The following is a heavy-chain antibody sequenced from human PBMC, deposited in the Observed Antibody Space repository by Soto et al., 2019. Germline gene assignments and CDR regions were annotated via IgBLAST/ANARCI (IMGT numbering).Heavy chain of an antibody. V-gene: IGHV4-31*03. CDR1: AGCIRIGGYY. D-gene: IGHD3-22*01. Sequence: SETLCVTCTFGAGCIRIGGYYWSWIRQHPGKGMEWIGYIYYSGSTYYNPSLKSRVTISVDTSKNQFSLKLSSVTAADTAVYYCARTRTTYYYDSSGYLLFDYWGQGTLVTGSS. CDR2: IYYSGST. CDR3: ARTRTTYYYDSSGYLLFDY. J-gene: IGHJ4*02.